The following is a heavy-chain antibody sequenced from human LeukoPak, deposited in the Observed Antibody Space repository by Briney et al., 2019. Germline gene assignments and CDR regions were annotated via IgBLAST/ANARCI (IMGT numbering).Heavy chain of an antibody. Sequence: GGSLRLSCAASGFTFSSYGMHWVRQAPGKGLEWVAVISYDGSNKYYADSVKGRFTISRDNSKNTLYLQMNSLRAEDTAVYYCAKDRGSYFDYWGQGTLVTVSS. CDR1: GFTFSSYG. CDR3: AKDRGSYFDY. V-gene: IGHV3-30*18. J-gene: IGHJ4*02. CDR2: ISYDGSNK. D-gene: IGHD3-16*01.